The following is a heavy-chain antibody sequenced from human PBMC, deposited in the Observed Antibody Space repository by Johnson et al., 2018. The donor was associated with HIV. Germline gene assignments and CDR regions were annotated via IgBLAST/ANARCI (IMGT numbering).Heavy chain of an antibody. V-gene: IGHV3-11*04. Sequence: QVQLVESGGGLVKPGGSLRLSCAASGFTFSDYYMSWIRQAPGKGLEWVSHISSRSGPISYSDSVKGRFTISRDNAKNSLYLQMNSLRAEDTAVYYCARDPLICTGDVCRYWYFDLWGRGTLVTVSS. CDR2: ISSRSGPI. D-gene: IGHD2-8*02. CDR3: ARDPLICTGDVCRYWYFDL. J-gene: IGHJ2*01. CDR1: GFTFSDYY.